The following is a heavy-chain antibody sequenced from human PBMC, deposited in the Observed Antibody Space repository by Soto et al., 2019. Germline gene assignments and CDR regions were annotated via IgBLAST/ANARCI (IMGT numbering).Heavy chain of an antibody. CDR3: AREGLIYSSSPLDY. CDR1: GGSISSSSYY. Sequence: SETLSLTCTVSGGSISSSSYYWGWIRQPPGKGLEWIGSIYYSGSTYYNPSLKSRVTISVDTSKNQFSLKLSSVTAADTAVYYCAREGLIYSSSPLDYWGQGTLVTVSS. D-gene: IGHD6-6*01. CDR2: IYYSGST. V-gene: IGHV4-39*02. J-gene: IGHJ4*02.